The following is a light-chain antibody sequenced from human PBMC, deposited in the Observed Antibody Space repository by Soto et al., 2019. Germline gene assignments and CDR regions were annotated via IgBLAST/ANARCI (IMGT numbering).Light chain of an antibody. J-gene: IGKJ5*01. V-gene: IGKV3-15*01. CDR1: QSINTN. CDR3: QQFHYWPPT. CDR2: GAS. Sequence: EIVVTQSPATLSVSPGERVTLSCRASQSINTNLAWYQQSPGRAPRLLIYGASTRAPGIPFRFTGSGSGTDFALTISSLQSEDFAIYYCQQFHYWPPTFGQGTRLEIK.